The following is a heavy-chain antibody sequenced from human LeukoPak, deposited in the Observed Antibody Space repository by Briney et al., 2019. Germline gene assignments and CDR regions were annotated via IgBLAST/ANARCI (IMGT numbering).Heavy chain of an antibody. D-gene: IGHD6-19*01. CDR1: GFTFISYA. V-gene: IGHV3-23*01. CDR3: SMAVIGNGWTLDY. CDR2: ISGSGGRT. J-gene: IGHJ4*02. Sequence: GGSLRLSCAASGFTFISYAMSWVRQAPGKGLEWVTSISGSGGRTSYADSVQGRFTISRDNSKNTLYLELNSLRAEDAAVYFCSMAVIGNGWTLDYWGQGTLVTVS.